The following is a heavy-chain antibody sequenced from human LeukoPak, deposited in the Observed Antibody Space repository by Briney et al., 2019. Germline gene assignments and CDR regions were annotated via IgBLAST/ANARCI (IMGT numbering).Heavy chain of an antibody. V-gene: IGHV1-69*04. J-gene: IGHJ3*02. D-gene: IGHD1-14*01. CDR3: AIGSARGHDAFDI. CDR2: IIPILGIA. Sequence: SVKVSCKASGGTFSSYAISWVRQAPGQGLEWMGRIIPILGIANYAQKIQGRVTITADKSTSTAYMELSSLRSEDTAVYYCAIGSARGHDAFDIWGQGTMVTVSS. CDR1: GGTFSSYA.